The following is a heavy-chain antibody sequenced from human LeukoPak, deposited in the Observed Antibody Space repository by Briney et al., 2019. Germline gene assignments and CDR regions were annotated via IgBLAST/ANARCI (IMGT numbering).Heavy chain of an antibody. D-gene: IGHD5-12*01. CDR1: GYSISSGYY. Sequence: SETLSLTCTVSGYSISSGYYWGWIRPPPGKGLEGIGNIYHSGSTYYNPSLKSRVNISVDTSKNQFSMKLSSVTAAETAVYYCARDRRATSDPYYFDYWGQGTLVTVSS. V-gene: IGHV4-38-2*02. J-gene: IGHJ4*02. CDR3: ARDRRATSDPYYFDY. CDR2: IYHSGST.